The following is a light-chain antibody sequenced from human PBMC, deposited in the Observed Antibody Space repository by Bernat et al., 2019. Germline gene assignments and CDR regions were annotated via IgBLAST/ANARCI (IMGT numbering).Light chain of an antibody. J-gene: IGLJ3*02. Sequence: QSTLTQPPSVSGSPGHSVTISCTGTSSDVGSYNRVSWYQQPPGTAPKLMIYEVSYRPSGVPDRFSGSKSGNTASLTISGLQAEHEADYYCSSYTSSSTWVFGTGTKLTVL. CDR2: EVS. V-gene: IGLV2-18*02. CDR1: SSDVGSYNR. CDR3: SSYTSSSTWV.